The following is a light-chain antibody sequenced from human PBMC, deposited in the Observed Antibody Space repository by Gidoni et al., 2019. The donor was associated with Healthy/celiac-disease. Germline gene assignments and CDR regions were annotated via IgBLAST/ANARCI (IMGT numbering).Light chain of an antibody. J-gene: IGKJ1*01. CDR2: KES. V-gene: IGKV1-5*03. CDR3: QQYNSYPGT. CDR1: QSISSW. Sequence: DIQMTQSPSTLSASVGDRVTITCRASQSISSWLAWYQKKPGKPPKLLIYKESSLESGVPSRFSGSGSGTEFTLTISSLQPDDFATYYCQQYNSYPGTFGQGTKVEIK.